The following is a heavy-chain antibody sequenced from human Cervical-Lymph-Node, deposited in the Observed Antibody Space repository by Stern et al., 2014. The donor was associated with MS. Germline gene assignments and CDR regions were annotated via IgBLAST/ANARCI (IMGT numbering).Heavy chain of an antibody. D-gene: IGHD2-15*01. Sequence: QVQLLQPGAEVKKPGSSVKVSCKASGGTFSSYAISWVRQAPGQGLEWMGGIIPIFGTANYAQKFQGRVTITADESTSTAYMELSSLRSEDTAVYYCARAAVLVAATPRFDYWGQGTLVTVSS. CDR2: IIPIFGTA. J-gene: IGHJ4*02. V-gene: IGHV1-69*01. CDR3: ARAAVLVAATPRFDY. CDR1: GGTFSSYA.